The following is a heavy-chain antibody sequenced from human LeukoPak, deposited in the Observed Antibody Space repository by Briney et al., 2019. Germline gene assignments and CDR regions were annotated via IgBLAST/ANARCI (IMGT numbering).Heavy chain of an antibody. CDR3: ARDHGPSGSEYFQH. V-gene: IGHV3-33*01. J-gene: IGHJ1*01. D-gene: IGHD3-10*01. CDR2: IWFDGTNK. Sequence: GTSLRLPCAASGFTFSSYAMHWVRQAPGKGLEWVALIWFDGTNKFYADSVKGRFTVSRDNSKNTLYLQMNSLRAEDTAVYYCARDHGPSGSEYFQHWGQGTLVTASS. CDR1: GFTFSSYA.